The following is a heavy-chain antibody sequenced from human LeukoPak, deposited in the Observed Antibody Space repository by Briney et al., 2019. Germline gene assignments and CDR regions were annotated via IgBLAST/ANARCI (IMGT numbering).Heavy chain of an antibody. CDR1: GFTFSSYS. Sequence: GSLRLSCAASGFTFSSYSMNWVRQAPGKGLEGVSSISSSSSYIYYADSVQGRFTISRDNAKNSLYLQMNSLRAEDTAVYYCARGDSSAAMPRNPWGQGTLVTVSS. V-gene: IGHV3-21*01. CDR3: ARGDSSAAMPRNP. D-gene: IGHD2-2*01. J-gene: IGHJ5*02. CDR2: ISSSSSYI.